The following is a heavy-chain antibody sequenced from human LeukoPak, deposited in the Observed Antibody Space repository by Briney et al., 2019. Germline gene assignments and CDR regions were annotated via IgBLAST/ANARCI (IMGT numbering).Heavy chain of an antibody. CDR1: GGSISPYY. V-gene: IGHV4-59*08. J-gene: IGHJ4*02. CDR2: ISYSGST. Sequence: SETLSLTCTVSGGSISPYYWSWIRQPPGKGLEWIGYISYSGSTSFNPSLKSRVTISVDTSKKQFSLKLSSVTAADTAVYYCARRGYDTLSGYFSFDYWGQGTLVSVSS. CDR3: ARRGYDTLSGYFSFDY. D-gene: IGHD3-9*01.